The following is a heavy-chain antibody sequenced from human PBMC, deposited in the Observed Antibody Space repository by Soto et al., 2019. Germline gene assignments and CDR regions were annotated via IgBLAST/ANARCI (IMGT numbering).Heavy chain of an antibody. J-gene: IGHJ4*02. D-gene: IGHD6-13*01. CDR2: ISSSSSYI. CDR1: GFTFSSYS. V-gene: IGHV3-21*01. Sequence: EVQLVESGGGLVKPGGSLRLSCAASGFTFSSYSMNWVRQAPGKGLEWVSSISSSSSYIYYADSVKGRFTISRDNAKNSLYLQMNSLRAEDTAVYYCARGGIAAFLTPLPDYWGQGTLVTVSS. CDR3: ARGGIAAFLTPLPDY.